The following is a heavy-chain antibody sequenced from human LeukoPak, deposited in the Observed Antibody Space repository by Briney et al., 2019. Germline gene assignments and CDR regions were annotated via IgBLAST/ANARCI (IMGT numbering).Heavy chain of an antibody. CDR2: ISAYNGNT. V-gene: IGHV1-18*04. CDR3: ARGGLWFGESIEFDP. CDR1: GYTFTGYY. D-gene: IGHD3-10*01. Sequence: GASVKVSCKASGYTFTGYYIHWVRQAPGQGLEWMGWISAYNGNTNYAQKLQGRVTMTTDTSTSTAYMELRSLRSDDTAVYYCARGGLWFGESIEFDPWGQGTLVTVSS. J-gene: IGHJ5*02.